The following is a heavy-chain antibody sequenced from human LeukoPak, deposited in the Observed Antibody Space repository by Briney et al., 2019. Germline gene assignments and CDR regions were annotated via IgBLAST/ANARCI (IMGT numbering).Heavy chain of an antibody. CDR1: GYTLTYNN. CDR2: ISGYNGHT. D-gene: IGHD6-13*01. V-gene: IGHV1-18*01. J-gene: IGHJ5*02. CDR3: ARDKNSSTWYWFDP. Sequence: GASVKVSCKASGYTLTYNNISWVRQAPGQGLEWMGWISGYNGHTKYARKLQGRVTMTTDTSTSTAYMELGSLRSDDTAVYYCARDKNSSTWYWFDPWGQGTLVTVSS.